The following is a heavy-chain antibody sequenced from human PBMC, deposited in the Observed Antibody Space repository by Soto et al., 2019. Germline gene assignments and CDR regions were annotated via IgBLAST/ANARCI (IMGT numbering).Heavy chain of an antibody. Sequence: VASVKVSCKASGYTFTGYYMHWVRQAPGQGLEWMGWINPNSGGTNYAQKFQGWVTMTRDTSISTAYMELSRLRSDDTAVYYCARGMNYDYVWGSYRSTGWFDPWGQGTLVTVS. CDR3: ARGMNYDYVWGSYRSTGWFDP. J-gene: IGHJ5*02. V-gene: IGHV1-2*04. D-gene: IGHD3-16*02. CDR1: GYTFTGYY. CDR2: INPNSGGT.